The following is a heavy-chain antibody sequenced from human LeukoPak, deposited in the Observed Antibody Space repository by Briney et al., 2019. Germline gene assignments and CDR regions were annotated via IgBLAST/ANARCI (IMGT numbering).Heavy chain of an antibody. CDR2: IGGSGGDT. CDR1: GFTFGSYA. D-gene: IGHD3-22*01. V-gene: IGHV3-23*01. CDR3: AKEGYDSSGYYYGTPAIDY. Sequence: PGGSLRLSCAASGFTFGSYAMSWVRQAPGRGLKWVSSIGGSGGDTYYADSVKGRFTISRDNSKNTLYLQMNSLRAEDTAVYYCAKEGYDSSGYYYGTPAIDYWGQGTLVTVSS. J-gene: IGHJ4*02.